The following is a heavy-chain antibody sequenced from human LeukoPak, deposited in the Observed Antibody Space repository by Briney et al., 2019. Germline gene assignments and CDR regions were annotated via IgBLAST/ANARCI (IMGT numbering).Heavy chain of an antibody. J-gene: IGHJ1*01. CDR1: GYSFRIYD. V-gene: IGHV1-8*01. CDR3: VRGPTYCASDCSGDFQE. D-gene: IGHD2-21*02. Sequence: ASVKVSCKASGYSFRIYDINWVRQATGQGLEWMGWMNPNSGDTGYAQKFEGRVTMTRNTSITTAYMELSSLRSEDTAVYYCVRGPTYCASDCSGDFQEWGQGTLVTVSS. CDR2: MNPNSGDT.